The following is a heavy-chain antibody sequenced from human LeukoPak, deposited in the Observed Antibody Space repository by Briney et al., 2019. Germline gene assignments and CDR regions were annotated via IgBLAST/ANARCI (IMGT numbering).Heavy chain of an antibody. CDR3: ASTYDFRSGYPET. V-gene: IGHV4-34*01. Sequence: SETLSLTCAVYGGSFSGGGCSWSRHPPGNGLGLVGEINHSGSTNHNPSLKSRVTISVDTSKTPFSLTLSSVSAADTAVYSCASTYDFRSGYPETWGQGTLVTVSS. CDR1: GGSFSGGG. J-gene: IGHJ5*02. D-gene: IGHD3-3*01. CDR2: INHSGST.